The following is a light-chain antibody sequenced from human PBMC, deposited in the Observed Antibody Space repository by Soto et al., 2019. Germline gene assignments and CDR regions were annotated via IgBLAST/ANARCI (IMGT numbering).Light chain of an antibody. CDR3: CSYAGSGL. CDR2: DVS. Sequence: QSVLTQPRSVSGSPGQSVTISCTGTSSDVGGYNYVSWYQQHPGKAPKLMIYDVSKRPSGVPDRFSGSKSGNTASLTISGLQAEDEADYYCCSYAGSGLFGGGTKLTVL. J-gene: IGLJ2*01. CDR1: SSDVGGYNY. V-gene: IGLV2-11*01.